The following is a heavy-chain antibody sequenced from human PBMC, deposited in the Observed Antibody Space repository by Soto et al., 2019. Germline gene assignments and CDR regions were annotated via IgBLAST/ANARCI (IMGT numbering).Heavy chain of an antibody. V-gene: IGHV3-30*18. CDR1: GFTFPNFA. J-gene: IGHJ4*02. Sequence: QVYLVESGGGVVQPGRSLRLSCAVSGFTFPNFAMHWVRQAPGKGLEWVALISSDGNRRYYADSVKGRFTISRDNSKNTLYLQMYGLKTEDTAVFYCAKDHYVYRSGSVSPYDFDYWGQGTLVTVSS. D-gene: IGHD3-10*01. CDR2: ISSDGNRR. CDR3: AKDHYVYRSGSVSPYDFDY.